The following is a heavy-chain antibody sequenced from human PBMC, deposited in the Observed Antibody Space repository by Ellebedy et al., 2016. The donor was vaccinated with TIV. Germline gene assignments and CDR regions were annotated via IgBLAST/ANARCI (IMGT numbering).Heavy chain of an antibody. CDR3: ARGLWFGELFPHYFDY. CDR2: ISYDGSNK. D-gene: IGHD3-10*01. Sequence: GGSLRLXXAASGFTFSSYAMHWVRQAPGKGLEWVAVISYDGSNKYYADSVKGRFTISGDNSKNTLYLQMNSLRAEDTAVYYCARGLWFGELFPHYFDYWGQGTLVTVSS. J-gene: IGHJ4*02. CDR1: GFTFSSYA. V-gene: IGHV3-30-3*01.